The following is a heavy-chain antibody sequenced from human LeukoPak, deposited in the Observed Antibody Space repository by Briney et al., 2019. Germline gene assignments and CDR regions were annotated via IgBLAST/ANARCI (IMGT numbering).Heavy chain of an antibody. CDR2: IYTSGST. Sequence: SETLSLTCTVSGGSISSYYWSWIRQPAGKGLEWIGRIYTSGSTNYNPSLKSRVTMSVDTSKNQFSLKLSSVTAADTAVYYCARDYGDSRNYNWFDPWGQGTLVTVSS. D-gene: IGHD4-17*01. CDR3: ARDYGDSRNYNWFDP. CDR1: GGSISSYY. J-gene: IGHJ5*02. V-gene: IGHV4-4*07.